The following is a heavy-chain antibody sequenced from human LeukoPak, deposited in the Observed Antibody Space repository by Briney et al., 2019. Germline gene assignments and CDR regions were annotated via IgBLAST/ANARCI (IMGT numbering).Heavy chain of an antibody. Sequence: GGSLRLSCAASGFTFSSYSMNWVRQAPGKGLEWVSSISSSSSYIYYADSVKGRFTISRDNAKNALYLQMNSLRAEDTAVYYCAKTPGEYYYYMDVWGKGTTVTISS. CDR3: AKTPGEYYYYMDV. CDR2: ISSSSSYI. D-gene: IGHD3-10*01. V-gene: IGHV3-21*04. J-gene: IGHJ6*03. CDR1: GFTFSSYS.